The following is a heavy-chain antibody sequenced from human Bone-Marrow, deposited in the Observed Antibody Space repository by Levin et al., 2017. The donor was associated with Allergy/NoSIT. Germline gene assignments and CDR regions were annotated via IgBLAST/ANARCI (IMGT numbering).Heavy chain of an antibody. CDR3: AKDMGTVRSFDY. CDR2: ISWNSGSI. D-gene: IGHD4-17*01. Sequence: SLKISCAASGFTFDDYAMHWVRQAPGKGLEWVSGISWNSGSIGYADSVKGRFTISRDNAKNSLYLQMNSLRAEDTALYYCAKDMGTVRSFDYWGQGTLVTVSS. V-gene: IGHV3-9*01. J-gene: IGHJ4*02. CDR1: GFTFDDYA.